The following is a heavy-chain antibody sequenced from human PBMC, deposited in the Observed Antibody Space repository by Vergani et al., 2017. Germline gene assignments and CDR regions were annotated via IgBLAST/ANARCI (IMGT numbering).Heavy chain of an antibody. CDR3: VYRKTECGTTGCLYPFYCYCYMDV. CDR1: GFSLNTRGVS. V-gene: IGHV2-5*04. D-gene: IGHD1-7*01. J-gene: IGHJ6*03. Sequence: QITLKESGPTLLKPTQTLTLTCTFSGFSLNTRGVSVAWIRQPPGKALDWLALLYWNDDQHYSPSLNNRITITKDTSKSQVVLTMTNMEYVGTGTYYCVYRKTECGTTGCLYPFYCYCYMDVWGKGTTVTLSS. CDR2: LYWNDDQ.